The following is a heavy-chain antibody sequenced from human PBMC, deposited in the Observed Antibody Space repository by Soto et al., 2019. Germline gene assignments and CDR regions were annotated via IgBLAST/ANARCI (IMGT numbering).Heavy chain of an antibody. CDR1: GYTFTSHD. V-gene: IGHV1-8*01. Sequence: ASVKVYCKASGYTFTSHDINWVRQAAGQGLEWMGWMNPDSGDAGFAQKFQGRVTMTRDTSITTVYMELNNLSPDDTAVYYCGRGRSGQLVVFYWGQGTPVTVSS. CDR2: MNPDSGDA. D-gene: IGHD3-10*01. CDR3: GRGRSGQLVVFY. J-gene: IGHJ4*02.